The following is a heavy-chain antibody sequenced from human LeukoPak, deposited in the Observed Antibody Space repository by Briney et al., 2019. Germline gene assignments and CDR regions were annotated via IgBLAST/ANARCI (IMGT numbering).Heavy chain of an antibody. CDR2: IKNDGAVK. CDR1: GFTFSYHW. Sequence: PGGSLRLSCAASGFTFSYHWMTWVRQAPGKGLEWVANIKNDGAVKNYVDSVKGRFTISRDNAKNSLYLQMNSLRAEDTAVYYCAKDSYGKGDFWGQGVLVTVSS. CDR3: AKDSYGKGDF. D-gene: IGHD2-21*01. J-gene: IGHJ4*02. V-gene: IGHV3-7*01.